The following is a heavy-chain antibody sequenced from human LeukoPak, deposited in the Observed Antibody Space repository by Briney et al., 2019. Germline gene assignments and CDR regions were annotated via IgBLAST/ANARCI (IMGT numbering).Heavy chain of an antibody. J-gene: IGHJ4*02. CDR2: ISSRGDDT. D-gene: IGHD2-21*02. Sequence: GGSLRLSCTASGFTFSTLAMSWVRQAPGKGLEWVSSISSRGDDTSYADSVKGRFTISRDNSKNTLYLQLNSLRVDDAAIYYCAKHRRSTLVTAYFDSWGQGTLVTVSS. CDR1: GFTFSTLA. CDR3: AKHRRSTLVTAYFDS. V-gene: IGHV3-23*01.